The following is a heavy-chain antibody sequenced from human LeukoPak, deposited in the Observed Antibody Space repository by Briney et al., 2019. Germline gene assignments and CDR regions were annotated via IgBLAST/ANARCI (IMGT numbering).Heavy chain of an antibody. J-gene: IGHJ4*02. D-gene: IGHD5-24*01. Sequence: ASVKVSCKASGYTFTSYYMHWVRQAPGQGLEWMGIINPSGGNTSYAQKFQGRVTMTRDTSTSTVYMELSSLRSEDTAVYYCARAPISEMATNDFDYWGQGTLVTVSS. CDR1: GYTFTSYY. CDR3: ARAPISEMATNDFDY. V-gene: IGHV1-46*01. CDR2: INPSGGNT.